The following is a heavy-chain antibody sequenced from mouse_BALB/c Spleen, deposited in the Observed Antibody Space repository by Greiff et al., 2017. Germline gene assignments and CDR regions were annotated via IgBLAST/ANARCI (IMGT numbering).Heavy chain of an antibody. Sequence: EVQGVESGAELVKPGASVKLSCTASGFNIKDTYMHWVKQRPEQGLEWIGRIDPANGNTKYDPKFQGKATITADTSSNTAYLQLSSLTSEDTAVYYCASLYGSSYGFAYWGQGTLVTVSA. J-gene: IGHJ3*01. D-gene: IGHD1-1*01. CDR1: GFNIKDTY. CDR2: IDPANGNT. V-gene: IGHV14-3*02. CDR3: ASLYGSSYGFAY.